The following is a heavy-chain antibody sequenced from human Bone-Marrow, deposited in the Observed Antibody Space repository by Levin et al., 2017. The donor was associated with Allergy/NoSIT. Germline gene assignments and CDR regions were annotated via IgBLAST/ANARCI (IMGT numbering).Heavy chain of an antibody. J-gene: IGHJ4*02. CDR3: AKYLQTAPSTIRAYDY. CDR2: INENGRHT. D-gene: IGHD2/OR15-2a*01. Sequence: RGESLKISCAASGFTFSTYSMTWVRQAPGKGLEWVSTINENGRHTYYTDSVKGRFTISRDNSKSTLYLQMNSLRAEDTAVYYCAKYLQTAPSTIRAYDYWGQGTLVTIS. CDR1: GFTFSTYS. V-gene: IGHV3-23*01.